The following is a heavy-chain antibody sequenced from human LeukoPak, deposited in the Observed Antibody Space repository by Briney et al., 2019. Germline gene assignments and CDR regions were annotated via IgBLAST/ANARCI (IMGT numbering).Heavy chain of an antibody. CDR3: AKLPIVWNWFDP. CDR1: GFTFNSYA. CDR2: VSDSGSTT. J-gene: IGHJ5*02. V-gene: IGHV3-23*01. D-gene: IGHD1-26*01. Sequence: GGSLRLSCAASGFTFNSYAMTWVRQAPGKGLEWVSAVSDSGSTTYYADSVKGRFTISTDNSKNTLYLQMNSLRAEDTAVYYCAKLPIVWNWFDPWGQGTLVTVSS.